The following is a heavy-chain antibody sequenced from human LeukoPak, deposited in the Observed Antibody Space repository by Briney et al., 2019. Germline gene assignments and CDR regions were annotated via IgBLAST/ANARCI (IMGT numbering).Heavy chain of an antibody. CDR2: INWNGGST. V-gene: IGHV3-20*04. D-gene: IGHD6-19*01. CDR1: GFTFDDYG. Sequence: RSGGSLRLSCAASGFTFDDYGMSWVRQAPGKGLEWVSGINWNGGSTGYADSVKGRFTISRDNAKNSLYLQMNSLRAEDTALYYCARTVAGTSSLVDYYYYYMDVWGKGTTVTISS. J-gene: IGHJ6*03. CDR3: ARTVAGTSSLVDYYYYYMDV.